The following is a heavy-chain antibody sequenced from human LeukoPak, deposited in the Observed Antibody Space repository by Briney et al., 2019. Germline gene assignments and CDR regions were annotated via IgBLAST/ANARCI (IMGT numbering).Heavy chain of an antibody. CDR2: NNGDGSTT. J-gene: IGHJ5*02. Sequence: GGSLRLSCVASGFSLSGYWMYWVRQAPGKGLMYISRNNGDGSTTNYADVVKGRFTMSRDNVKDTLYLQMNSLRVEDTAVYYCARDPRNVGLAPWGQGTLVTVSS. CDR1: GFSLSGYW. V-gene: IGHV3-74*01. CDR3: ARDPRNVGLAP. D-gene: IGHD2-15*01.